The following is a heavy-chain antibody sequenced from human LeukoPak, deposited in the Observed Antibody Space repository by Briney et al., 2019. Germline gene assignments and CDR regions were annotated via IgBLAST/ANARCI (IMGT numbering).Heavy chain of an antibody. D-gene: IGHD3-3*01. CDR2: IIPIFGTA. Sequence: SVKVPCKASGGTFSSYAISWVRQAPGQGLEWMGGIIPIFGTANYAQKFQGRVTITTDESTSTAYMELSSLRSEDTAVYYCARVRTASYDFWSGHRSYFDYWGQGTLVTVSS. CDR3: ARVRTASYDFWSGHRSYFDY. V-gene: IGHV1-69*05. CDR1: GGTFSSYA. J-gene: IGHJ4*02.